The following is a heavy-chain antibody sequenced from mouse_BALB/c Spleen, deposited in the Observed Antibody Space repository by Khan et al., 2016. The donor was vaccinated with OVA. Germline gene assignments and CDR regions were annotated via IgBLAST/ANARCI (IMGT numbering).Heavy chain of an antibody. J-gene: IGHJ2*01. V-gene: IGHV3-2*02. D-gene: IGHD2-14*01. CDR2: ISYSGST. Sequence: EVQLQESGPGLVKPSQSLSLTCTVTAYSITSDYAWTWIRQFPGNKLEWMGYISYSGSTSYNPSLTSRISITRDPSKNQFFLQLISVTTEDTATYYCACNRFYYRYSFFDYWGQGTTLTVSS. CDR1: AYSITSDYA. CDR3: ACNRFYYRYSFFDY.